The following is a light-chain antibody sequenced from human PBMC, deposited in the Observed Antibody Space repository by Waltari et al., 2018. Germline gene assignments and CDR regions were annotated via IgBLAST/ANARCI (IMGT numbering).Light chain of an antibody. J-gene: IGLJ2*01. CDR3: SSYTTTSTRL. CDR1: SSDVGAYNY. Sequence: QSALTQPASVSGSPGQSITISCTGTSSDVGAYNYVSWYQQHQGKAPNLIIYDVSYRPSGISKRFSGSKSGNTASLTISGLQTEDDADYYCSSYTTTSTRLFGGGTKLTVL. CDR2: DVS. V-gene: IGLV2-14*03.